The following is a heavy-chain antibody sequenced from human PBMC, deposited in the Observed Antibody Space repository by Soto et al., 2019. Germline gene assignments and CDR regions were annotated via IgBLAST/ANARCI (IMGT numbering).Heavy chain of an antibody. J-gene: IGHJ4*02. CDR2: IYSGGST. CDR1: GFTVSSNY. D-gene: IGHD3-22*01. V-gene: IGHV3-66*01. Sequence: PGGSLRLSCAASGFTVSSNYMSWVRQAPGKGLEWVSVIYSGGSTYYADSVKGRFTISRDNSKNTLYLQMDSLRAEDTAVYYCARNMEEYYYDSSGYHDYWGQGTLVTVSS. CDR3: ARNMEEYYYDSSGYHDY.